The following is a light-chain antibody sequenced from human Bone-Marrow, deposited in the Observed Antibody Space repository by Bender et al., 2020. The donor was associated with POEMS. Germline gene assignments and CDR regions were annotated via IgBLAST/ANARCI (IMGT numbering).Light chain of an antibody. J-gene: IGLJ2*01. CDR3: SSYTGATSVV. V-gene: IGLV2-14*03. Sequence: QSALTQPASVSGSPGQSITISCTGSSSDVGSYNFVSWYQQHPGKAPKVVIFDVSNRPSGVSNRFSGSKSGNTASLTISGLQAEDEADYYCSSYTGATSVVFGGGTKLTVL. CDR1: SSDVGSYNF. CDR2: DVS.